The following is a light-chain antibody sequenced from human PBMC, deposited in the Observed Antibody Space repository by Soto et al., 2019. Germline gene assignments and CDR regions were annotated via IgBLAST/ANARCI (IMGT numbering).Light chain of an antibody. Sequence: EIVLTQSPGTLSLSPGERATLSCRASQSVSSSYLAWYQQKPGQAPRLLIYGASSRATGIPARFGGSGSGTDFTLTISSLEPEDFAVYYCQQRNDWPLTFGGGTKVDIK. J-gene: IGKJ4*01. CDR1: QSVSSSY. V-gene: IGKV3D-20*02. CDR2: GAS. CDR3: QQRNDWPLT.